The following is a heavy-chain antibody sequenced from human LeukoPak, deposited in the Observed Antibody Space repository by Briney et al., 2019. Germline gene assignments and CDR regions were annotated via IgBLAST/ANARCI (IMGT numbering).Heavy chain of an antibody. D-gene: IGHD4-17*01. Sequence: ASVKVSCKASGYTFTSYAMHWVRQAPGQRLEWMGWINAGNGNTKYSQKFQGRVTTTRDTSASTAYMELSSLRSEDTAVYYCARDFFRTVTTSAFDIWGQGTMVTVSS. J-gene: IGHJ3*02. CDR2: INAGNGNT. V-gene: IGHV1-3*01. CDR1: GYTFTSYA. CDR3: ARDFFRTVTTSAFDI.